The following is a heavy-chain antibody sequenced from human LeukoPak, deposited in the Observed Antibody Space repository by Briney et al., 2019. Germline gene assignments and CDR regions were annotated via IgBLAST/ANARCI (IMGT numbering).Heavy chain of an antibody. CDR1: GGSISSSSYY. CDR2: IYYSGST. J-gene: IGHJ4*02. CDR3: ARHFRPPRQLVPWYFDY. D-gene: IGHD6-13*01. V-gene: IGHV4-39*01. Sequence: SETLSLTCTVSGGSISSSSYYWGWIRQPPGKGLEWIGSIYYSGSTYYNPSLKSRVTISVDTSKNQFSLKLSSVTAADTAVYYCARHFRPPRQLVPWYFDYWGQGTLVTVSS.